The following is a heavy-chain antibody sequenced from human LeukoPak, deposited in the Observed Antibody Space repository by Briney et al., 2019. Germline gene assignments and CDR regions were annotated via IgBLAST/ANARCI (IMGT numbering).Heavy chain of an antibody. CDR1: GFTFSSYA. V-gene: IGHV3-30-3*01. CDR2: ISYDGTTK. CDR3: ARARRYRSSWYHDY. Sequence: GGSLRLSCTASGFTFSSYAMHWVRQAPGKGLSWVTVISYDGTTKYYIDSVKGRFTISRDNSKNTLYLQMNSLRDEDTAVYYCARARRYRSSWYHDYWGQGSLVTVSS. D-gene: IGHD6-13*01. J-gene: IGHJ4*02.